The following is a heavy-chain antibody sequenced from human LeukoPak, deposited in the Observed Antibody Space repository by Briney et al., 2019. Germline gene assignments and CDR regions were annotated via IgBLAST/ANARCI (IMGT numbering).Heavy chain of an antibody. D-gene: IGHD3-22*01. Sequence: ASVKVSCKASGYTFTNYYMLWMRQAPGQGREWMGIINPSGGSTSYAQKFQGRVTMTRDTSTSTVYMELSSLRSDDTAVYYCARAGYDSSGYYSYWGQGTLVTVSS. J-gene: IGHJ4*02. V-gene: IGHV1-46*01. CDR3: ARAGYDSSGYYSY. CDR2: INPSGGST. CDR1: GYTFTNYY.